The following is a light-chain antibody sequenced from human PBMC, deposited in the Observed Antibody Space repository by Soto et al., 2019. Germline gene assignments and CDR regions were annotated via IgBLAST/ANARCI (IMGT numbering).Light chain of an antibody. Sequence: EIVMTQSPATLSVSPGERATLSCRASQSVRGNLAWYQQKPGQAPRLLIYDASTRATGIPARFSGSGSGTDFTLTISSLQSEDFAVYYCQQYYDWPPMYTFGQGTKLQIK. CDR1: QSVRGN. J-gene: IGKJ2*01. V-gene: IGKV3-15*01. CDR3: QQYYDWPPMYT. CDR2: DAS.